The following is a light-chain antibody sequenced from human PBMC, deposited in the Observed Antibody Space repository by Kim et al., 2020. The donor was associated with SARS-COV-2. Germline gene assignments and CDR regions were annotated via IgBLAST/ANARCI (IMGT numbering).Light chain of an antibody. CDR2: DVS. CDR3: SSYTSSSTVV. V-gene: IGLV2-14*01. CDR1: SSDVGGYNY. Sequence: QSALTQPASVSGSPGQSITISCTGTSSDVGGYNYVSWHQQHPGKAPKRMIYDVSKRPSGVSNRFSGSKSVNTASLTISGLQAEDEADYYCSSYTSSSTVVFGGGTQLTVL. J-gene: IGLJ2*01.